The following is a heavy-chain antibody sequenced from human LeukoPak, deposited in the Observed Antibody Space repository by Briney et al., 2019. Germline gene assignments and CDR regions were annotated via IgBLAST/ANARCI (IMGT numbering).Heavy chain of an antibody. V-gene: IGHV3-23*01. Sequence: GGSLRLSCAASVFTFSNYGMNWVRPAAREGLEWVSSISDSGGNTYYTDSVKGRFTISRDNSKNTLYLQMNSLRAEDTAVYYCAKDSRGSSGWYYSSYFDYWGQGTLVTVSS. CDR2: ISDSGGNT. D-gene: IGHD6-19*01. CDR1: VFTFSNYG. CDR3: AKDSRGSSGWYYSSYFDY. J-gene: IGHJ4*02.